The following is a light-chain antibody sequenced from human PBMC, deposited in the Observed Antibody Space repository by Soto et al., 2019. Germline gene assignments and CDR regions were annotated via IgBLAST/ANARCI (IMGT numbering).Light chain of an antibody. V-gene: IGLV2-14*01. CDR1: SSDVGGYNY. CDR3: SSYTGSSTYVV. Sequence: QSALTQPASVSGSPGQSITISCTGTSSDVGGYNYVSWYQQHPGKAPKLMIYDVGNRPSGVSNRFSGSKSANTASLTISGLQAEDEADYYCSSYTGSSTYVVFGGGTQLTVL. CDR2: DVG. J-gene: IGLJ2*01.